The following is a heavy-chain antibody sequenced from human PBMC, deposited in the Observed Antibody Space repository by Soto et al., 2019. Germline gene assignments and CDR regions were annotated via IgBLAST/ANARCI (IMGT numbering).Heavy chain of an antibody. CDR3: ARVSCSSTSCYGIDY. CDR1: GLTVSANF. CDR2: VYSGGIT. Sequence: GGSLRLSCAVSGLTVSANFMSWVRQAPGKGLEWVSVVYSGGITNYADSVKGRFTISRDNSKNTLYLQLNSLRAEDTAVYYCARVSCSSTSCYGIDYWGQGTPVTVSS. V-gene: IGHV3-66*01. J-gene: IGHJ4*02. D-gene: IGHD2-2*01.